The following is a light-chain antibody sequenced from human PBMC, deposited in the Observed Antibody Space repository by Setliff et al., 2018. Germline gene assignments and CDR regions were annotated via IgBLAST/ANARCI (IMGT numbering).Light chain of an antibody. CDR2: GAS. CDR3: HHYATSPPWT. Sequence: EIVLTQSPGTLSLSPGDRATLSCRASEIISSDYLAWYQQKPGQAPRLLIYGASYRATDIPDRFSGSGSGPDFTLTINRLEPEDFAVYYCHHYATSPPWTFGQGTKVDIK. CDR1: EIISSDY. V-gene: IGKV3-20*01. J-gene: IGKJ1*01.